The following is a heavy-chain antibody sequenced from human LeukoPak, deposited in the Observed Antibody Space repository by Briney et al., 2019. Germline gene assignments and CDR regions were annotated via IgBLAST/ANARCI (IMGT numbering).Heavy chain of an antibody. D-gene: IGHD2-2*01. Sequence: SGGSLRLSCAASVFTFSSYSMNWVRQAPGKGLECVSSISSSSSYIYYADSVKGRFTISRDNAKNSLYLQMNSPRAEDTAVYYCAKTLRQDIVVVPAAPDAFDIWGQGTMVTVSS. CDR3: AKTLRQDIVVVPAAPDAFDI. CDR2: ISSSSSYI. V-gene: IGHV3-21*01. CDR1: VFTFSSYS. J-gene: IGHJ3*02.